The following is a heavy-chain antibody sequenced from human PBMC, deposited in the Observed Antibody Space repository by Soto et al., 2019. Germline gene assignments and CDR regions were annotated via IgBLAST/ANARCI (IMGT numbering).Heavy chain of an antibody. V-gene: IGHV3-48*02. J-gene: IGHJ5*02. CDR2: ISSSSSTI. D-gene: IGHD6-19*01. CDR3: AREEIAVADDTIHVWFAP. Sequence: EVQLVESGGGLVQPGGSLRLSCAASGFTFSSYTMNWVRQAPGQGLEWVSYISSSSSTIYYADSVKGRFTISRDNAKDSLYLQMNSLRDEDTAIYYCAREEIAVADDTIHVWFAPWVQGNLVTVSS. CDR1: GFTFSSYT.